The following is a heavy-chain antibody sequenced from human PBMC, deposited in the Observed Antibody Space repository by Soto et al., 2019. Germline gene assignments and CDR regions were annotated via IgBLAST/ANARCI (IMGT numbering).Heavy chain of an antibody. CDR2: IYPGDSDT. J-gene: IGHJ6*02. CDR1: GYSFTSYW. CDR3: ARHRSSTNYYYCGMHV. D-gene: IGHD2-2*01. V-gene: IGHV5-51*01. Sequence: RESLKISCKGSGYSFTSYWIGWVRQMPGKGLEWMGIIYPGDSDTRYSPSFQGQVTISADKSISTAYLQWSSLKASDTAMYYCARHRSSTNYYYCGMHVWGQATTVTISS.